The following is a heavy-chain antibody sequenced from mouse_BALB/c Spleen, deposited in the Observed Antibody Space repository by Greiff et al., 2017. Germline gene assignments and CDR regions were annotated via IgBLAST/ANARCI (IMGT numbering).Heavy chain of an antibody. CDR2: ISYDGSN. Sequence: DVKLQESGPGLVKPSQSLSLTCSVTGYSITSGYYWNWIRQFPGNKLEWMGYISYDGSNNYNPSLKNRISITRDTSKNQFFLKLNSVTTEDTATYYCARAYYRSYWYFDVWGAGTTVTVSS. D-gene: IGHD2-14*01. CDR3: ARAYYRSYWYFDV. CDR1: GYSITSGYY. V-gene: IGHV3-6*02. J-gene: IGHJ1*01.